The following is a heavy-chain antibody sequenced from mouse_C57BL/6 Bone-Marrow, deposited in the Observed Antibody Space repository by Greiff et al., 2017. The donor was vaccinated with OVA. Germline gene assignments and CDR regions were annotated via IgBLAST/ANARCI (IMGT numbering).Heavy chain of an antibody. Sequence: VQLQQSGPELVKPGASVKISCKASGYSFTSYYIHWVKQRPGQGLEWIGWIYPGSGNTKYNEKFKGKATLTADTSSSTAYMQLSSLTSEDSAVYYCARGGYGSSYRWWYFDVWGTGTTVTVSS. J-gene: IGHJ1*03. CDR1: GYSFTSYY. CDR3: ARGGYGSSYRWWYFDV. V-gene: IGHV1-66*01. D-gene: IGHD1-1*01. CDR2: IYPGSGNT.